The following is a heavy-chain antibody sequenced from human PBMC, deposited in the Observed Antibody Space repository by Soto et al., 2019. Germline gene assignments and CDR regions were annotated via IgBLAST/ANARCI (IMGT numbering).Heavy chain of an antibody. CDR1: GFTFSNYS. Sequence: PGGSLRLSCAASGFTFSNYSMNWVRQSPGKGLEWISYISSSSSTIYYADSLRGRFTISRDNAKNSLYLQMNSQRDEDTAVYYCARDESGVTTRNFYYYYGLDVWGQGTTVTVSS. CDR3: ARDESGVTTRNFYYYYGLDV. V-gene: IGHV3-48*02. CDR2: ISSSSSTI. J-gene: IGHJ6*02. D-gene: IGHD4-17*01.